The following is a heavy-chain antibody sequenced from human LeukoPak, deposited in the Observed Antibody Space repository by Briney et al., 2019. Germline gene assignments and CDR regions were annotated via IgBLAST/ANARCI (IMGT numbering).Heavy chain of an antibody. V-gene: IGHV4-39*01. D-gene: IGHD3-9*01. Sequence: KPSETLSLTYTVSGVFISRNSFYWGWLRQPPGKGLEWIGSIYYSGTTYYNPSLKSRVTISVDTSKNQFSLKLNSVTAADTAVYYCARHVEGVRFTTFLAYWDQGTLVTVSS. J-gene: IGHJ4*02. CDR2: IYYSGTT. CDR1: GVFISRNSFY. CDR3: ARHVEGVRFTTFLAY.